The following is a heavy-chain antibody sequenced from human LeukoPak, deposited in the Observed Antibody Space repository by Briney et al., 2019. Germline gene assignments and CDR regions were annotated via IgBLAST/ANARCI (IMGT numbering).Heavy chain of an antibody. J-gene: IGHJ4*02. D-gene: IGHD3-22*01. CDR1: GFTFSSYE. CDR3: ARRAGDYSHPYDY. Sequence: GGSLRLSCAASGFTFSSYEMSWVRQAPGKGLEWVSAISGSGGSTYYADSVKGRFTISRDNSKNTLYLQMNSLRAEDTAVYYCARRAGDYSHPYDYWGQGILVTVSS. CDR2: ISGSGGST. V-gene: IGHV3-23*01.